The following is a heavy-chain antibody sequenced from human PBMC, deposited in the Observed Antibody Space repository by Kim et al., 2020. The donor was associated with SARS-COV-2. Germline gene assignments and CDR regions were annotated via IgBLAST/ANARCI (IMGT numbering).Heavy chain of an antibody. Sequence: YRGSTNNNPSLKSRVTISVATSKNQVSLKLSSVTAAETAVYYCARSVTHAYWGQGTLVTVSS. CDR3: ARSVTHAY. V-gene: IGHV4-59*01. CDR2: YRGST. J-gene: IGHJ4*02. D-gene: IGHD4-4*01.